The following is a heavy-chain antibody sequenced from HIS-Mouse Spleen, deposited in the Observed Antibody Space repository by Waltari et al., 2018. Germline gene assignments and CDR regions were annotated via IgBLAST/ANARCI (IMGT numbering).Heavy chain of an antibody. V-gene: IGHV3-30*18. CDR1: GFTFSSYG. D-gene: IGHD3-16*01. Sequence: QVQLVESGGGVVQPGRSLRLSCAASGFTFSSYGMHWVRQAPGKGLEWVAVISYDGSNKYYADSVKGRFTISRDNSKNTLYLQMNSLRAEDTAVYYCAKDLAGDLRYYYYYGMDVWGQGTTVTVSS. CDR3: AKDLAGDLRYYYYYGMDV. CDR2: ISYDGSNK. J-gene: IGHJ6*02.